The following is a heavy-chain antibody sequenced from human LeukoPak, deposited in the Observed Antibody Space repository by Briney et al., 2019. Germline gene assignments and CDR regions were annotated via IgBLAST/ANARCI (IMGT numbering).Heavy chain of an antibody. J-gene: IGHJ3*02. V-gene: IGHV4-59*01. CDR2: VYFSGSTNYSPSLT. CDR3: ARDRRRDPRDAFDI. CDR1: GGSISSYY. Sequence: PSGTLSLTCTVSGGSISSYYWSWIRQPPGKGLEWIGYVYFSGSTNYSPSLTNYNPSLKSRVTISGDTSKNQFSLKLSSVTAADTAVYYCARDRRRDPRDAFDIWGQGTMVTVSS.